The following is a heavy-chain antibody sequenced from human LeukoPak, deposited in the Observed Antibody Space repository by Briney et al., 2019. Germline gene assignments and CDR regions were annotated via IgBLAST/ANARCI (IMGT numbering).Heavy chain of an antibody. J-gene: IGHJ4*02. CDR2: IFYSGST. V-gene: IGHV4-59*01. Sequence: SETLSLTCTVSGDSISSYYWSWIRQPPGRGLEWVGYIFYSGSTNYNPSLKRRVTISEHKCKGQFSLKLSYVTAADPGIYYCARGIGLRYFDWTFDYWGQGTLVTVSS. D-gene: IGHD3-9*01. CDR1: GDSISSYY. CDR3: ARGIGLRYFDWTFDY.